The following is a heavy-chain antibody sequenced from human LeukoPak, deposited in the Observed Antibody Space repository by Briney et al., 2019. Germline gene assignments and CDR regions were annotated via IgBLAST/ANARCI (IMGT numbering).Heavy chain of an antibody. V-gene: IGHV4-39*07. CDR3: AIFPVGIAAAGTLY. CDR1: GGSISSSSYY. D-gene: IGHD6-13*01. CDR2: INHSGST. J-gene: IGHJ4*02. Sequence: PSETLSLTCTVSGGSISSSSYYWSWVRQPPGKGLEWIGEINHSGSTNYNPSLKSRVTISVDTSQNQFSLKLSSVTAADTAVYYCAIFPVGIAAAGTLYWGQGTLVTVSS.